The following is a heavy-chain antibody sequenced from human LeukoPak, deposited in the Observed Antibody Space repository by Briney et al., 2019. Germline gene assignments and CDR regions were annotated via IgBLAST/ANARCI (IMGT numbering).Heavy chain of an antibody. CDR2: IYHSGST. CDR3: ARDVGSGWLPSYYYYYGMDV. J-gene: IGHJ6*02. CDR1: GYSISSGYY. V-gene: IGHV4-38-2*02. Sequence: PSETLSLTCTVSGYSISSGYYWGWIRQPPGKGLEWIGSIYHSGSTYYNPSLKSRVTISVDTSKNQFSLKLSSVTAADTAVYYCARDVGSGWLPSYYYYYGMDVWGQGTTVTVSS. D-gene: IGHD6-19*01.